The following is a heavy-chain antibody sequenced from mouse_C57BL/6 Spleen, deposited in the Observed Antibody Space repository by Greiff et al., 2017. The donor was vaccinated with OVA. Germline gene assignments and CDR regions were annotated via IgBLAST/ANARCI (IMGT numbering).Heavy chain of an antibody. J-gene: IGHJ2*01. Sequence: QVQLQQSGAELVKPGASVKISCKASGYAFSSYWMNWVKQRPGPGLEWIGQIYPGDGDTNYNGKFKGKATLTADKSSSTAYMQLSSLASEDSAVYFCTRSGDLYYFDYWGKGTTLTVSS. CDR3: TRSGDLYYFDY. CDR1: GYAFSSYW. CDR2: IYPGDGDT. V-gene: IGHV1-80*01. D-gene: IGHD3-1*01.